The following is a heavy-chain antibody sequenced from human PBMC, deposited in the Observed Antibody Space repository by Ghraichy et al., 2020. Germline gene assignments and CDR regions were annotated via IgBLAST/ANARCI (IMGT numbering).Heavy chain of an antibody. J-gene: IGHJ4*02. V-gene: IGHV3-23*01. CDR2: VSPGGDST. CDR3: AKRTGSGWLGVFDY. Sequence: GGSLRLSCAASGFTFSSYAMSWVRQAPGKGLEWVSSVSPGGDSTYYADSVRGRFTISRDNSKNTLYLQMNTLRAEDTAVYYCAKRTGSGWLGVFDYWGQGTLVTVSS. CDR1: GFTFSSYA. D-gene: IGHD6-19*01.